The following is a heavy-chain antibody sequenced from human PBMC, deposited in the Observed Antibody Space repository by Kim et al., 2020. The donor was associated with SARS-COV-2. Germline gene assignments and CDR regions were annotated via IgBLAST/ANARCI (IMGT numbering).Heavy chain of an antibody. CDR1: GFTFSSYA. CDR3: ARNVYGDYPGAFDI. J-gene: IGHJ3*02. D-gene: IGHD4-17*01. Sequence: GGSLRLSCAASGFTFSSYAMHWVRQAPGKGLEWVAVISYDGSNKYYADSVKGRFTISRDNSKNTLYLQMNSLRAEDTAVYYCARNVYGDYPGAFDIWGQGTMVTVSS. CDR2: ISYDGSNK. V-gene: IGHV3-30*04.